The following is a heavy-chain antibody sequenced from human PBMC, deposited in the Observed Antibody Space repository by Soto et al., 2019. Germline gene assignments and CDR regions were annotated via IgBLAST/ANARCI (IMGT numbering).Heavy chain of an antibody. CDR1: GFAFSIYA. CDR3: AKDLYSGSGPRAFDV. D-gene: IGHD5-12*01. V-gene: IGHV3-23*01. J-gene: IGHJ3*01. Sequence: EVQLLESGGGLVQPGGSLRLSCAASGFAFSIYAMSWVRQAPGKGLEWVSTISGSAGSGDNTYYADSVKGRFTISRDNSKNTLYLQMSSLRVEDTALYHCAKDLYSGSGPRAFDVWGQGRMVTVSS. CDR2: ISGSAGSGDNT.